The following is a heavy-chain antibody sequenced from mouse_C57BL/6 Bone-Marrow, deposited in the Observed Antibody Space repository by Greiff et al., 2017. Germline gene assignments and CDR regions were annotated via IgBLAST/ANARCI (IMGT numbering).Heavy chain of an antibody. V-gene: IGHV14-1*01. CDR1: GFNIKDYY. CDR2: IDPEDGDT. J-gene: IGHJ3*01. CDR3: TAPYYYGSSYGSY. Sequence: VQLQQSGAELVRPGASVKLSCTASGFNIKDYYMHWVKQRPEQGLEWIGRIDPEDGDTEYAPKFQGKATMTAATSSNTAYLQLSSLTSEDTAVYYCTAPYYYGSSYGSYWGQGTRVTVSA. D-gene: IGHD1-1*01.